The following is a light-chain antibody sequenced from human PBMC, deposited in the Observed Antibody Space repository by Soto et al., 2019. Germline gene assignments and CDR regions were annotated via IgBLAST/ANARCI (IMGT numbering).Light chain of an antibody. Sequence: ETVMTQSPATLSVSPGERATLSCRTSESVSYYLAWYQQKPGQAPTLLMYGASTRATGVPARFTGSGSGTXXXXTXXSXXSEDFAVXXXXXYNNWPGRAFGQGTKLEIK. J-gene: IGKJ2*01. CDR2: GAS. V-gene: IGKV3-15*01. CDR3: XXYNNWPGRA. CDR1: ESVSYY.